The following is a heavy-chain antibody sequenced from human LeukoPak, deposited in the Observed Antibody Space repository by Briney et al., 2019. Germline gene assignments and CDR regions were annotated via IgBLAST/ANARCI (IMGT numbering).Heavy chain of an antibody. Sequence: SQTLSLTCTVSGGSISSGSYYWSWIQQPAGKGLEWIGRIYTSGSTNYNPSLKSRVTISVDTPKNQFSLKLSSVTAADTAVYYCARAWGGGKGNWFDPWGQGTLVTVSS. V-gene: IGHV4-61*02. D-gene: IGHD3-16*01. CDR1: GGSISSGSYY. CDR3: ARAWGGGKGNWFDP. J-gene: IGHJ5*02. CDR2: IYTSGST.